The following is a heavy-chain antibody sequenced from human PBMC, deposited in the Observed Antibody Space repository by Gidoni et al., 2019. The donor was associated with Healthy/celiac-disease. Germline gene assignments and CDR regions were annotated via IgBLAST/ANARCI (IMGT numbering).Heavy chain of an antibody. CDR3: ASSGPHLDAFDI. Sequence: EVQLVESGGGLVKPGGSLRLSCAASGFTFSSYSMNWVRQAPGKGLEWVSSISSSSSYIYYADSVKGRFTISRDNAKNSLYLQMNSLRAEDTAVYYCASSGPHLDAFDIWGQGTMVTVSS. D-gene: IGHD6-19*01. J-gene: IGHJ3*02. V-gene: IGHV3-21*01. CDR2: ISSSSSYI. CDR1: GFTFSSYS.